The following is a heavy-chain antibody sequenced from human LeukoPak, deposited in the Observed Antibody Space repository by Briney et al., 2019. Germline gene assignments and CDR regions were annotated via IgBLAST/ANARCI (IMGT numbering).Heavy chain of an antibody. Sequence: GGSLTLSCAASGFTFSSYAMSWVRQAPGKGLEWVSTISGSGGTTYYADSVKGRFTVSRDNSKNTLYLQMNSLRAEDTAVYYCARGGLMTNIDYWGQGTLVSVSS. CDR2: ISGSGGTT. V-gene: IGHV3-23*01. CDR1: GFTFSSYA. J-gene: IGHJ4*02. CDR3: ARGGLMTNIDY. D-gene: IGHD3/OR15-3a*01.